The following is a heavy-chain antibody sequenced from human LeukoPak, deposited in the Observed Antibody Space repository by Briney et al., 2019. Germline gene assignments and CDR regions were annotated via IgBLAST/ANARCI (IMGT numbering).Heavy chain of an antibody. J-gene: IGHJ5*02. Sequence: KTSETLSLTCTVSGYSISSGYYWGWIRQPPGKGLEWIGSIYHSGSTYYNPSLKSRVTISVDTSKNQFSLKLSSVTAADTAVYYCASGSITMIGGHWFDPWGQGTLVTVSS. V-gene: IGHV4-38-2*02. CDR3: ASGSITMIGGHWFDP. CDR1: GYSISSGYY. CDR2: IYHSGST. D-gene: IGHD3-22*01.